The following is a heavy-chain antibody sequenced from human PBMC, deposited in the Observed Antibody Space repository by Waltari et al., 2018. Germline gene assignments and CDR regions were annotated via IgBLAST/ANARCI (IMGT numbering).Heavy chain of an antibody. CDR2: INPNSGGT. D-gene: IGHD3-10*01. Sequence: QVQLVQSGAEVKKPGASVKVSCKASGYTFTGYYLHWVRQAPGQGLEWMGWINPNSGGTNYAQKFQGWVTMTRDTSISTAYMELSRLRSDDTAVYYCAREMEYGSGSSRWFDPWGQGTLVTVSS. J-gene: IGHJ5*02. CDR3: AREMEYGSGSSRWFDP. V-gene: IGHV1-2*04. CDR1: GYTFTGYY.